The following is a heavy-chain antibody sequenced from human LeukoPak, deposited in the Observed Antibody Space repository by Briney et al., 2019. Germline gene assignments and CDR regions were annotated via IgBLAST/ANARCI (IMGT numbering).Heavy chain of an antibody. CDR3: APTTARYGHFYFDY. V-gene: IGHV1-2*02. CDR1: GYTFTGYD. CDR2: INPNSGGT. J-gene: IGHJ4*02. D-gene: IGHD2-21*02. Sequence: ASVKVSCKASGYTFTGYDVHWVRQAPGQGLEWMGWINPNSGGTNYAQKFQGRVTMTRDTSISTAYMELSRLRYDDTAVYYCAPTTARYGHFYFDYWGQGALVTVSS.